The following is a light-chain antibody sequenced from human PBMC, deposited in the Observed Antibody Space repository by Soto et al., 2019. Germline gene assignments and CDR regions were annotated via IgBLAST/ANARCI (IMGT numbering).Light chain of an antibody. J-gene: IGKJ1*01. CDR3: HQYYASPWT. Sequence: VMTQSPDSLAVSLGGRATIDCKSSQSVFYSANNMSYLAWYQQKPGQRPKLLIYWASVRESGVPDRFSGSGSGTHFTLTISSSHPEDAALYFCHQYYASPWTFGPGTTVEIK. V-gene: IGKV4-1*01. CDR2: WAS. CDR1: QSVFYSANNMSY.